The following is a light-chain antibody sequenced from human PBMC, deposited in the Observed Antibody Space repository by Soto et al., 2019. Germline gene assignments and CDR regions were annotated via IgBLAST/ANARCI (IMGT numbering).Light chain of an antibody. J-gene: IGLJ1*01. CDR2: EVN. V-gene: IGLV2-8*01. CDR1: SSDVGGYDY. CDR3: SSYAGSSNV. Sequence: QSALTQPASVSGSPGQSITISCIGTSSDVGGYDYVSWYQQYPGTAPKVMIYEVNKRPSGVPDRFSGSKSGNTASLTVSGLQAEDEADYYCSSYAGSSNVFGTGTKLTVL.